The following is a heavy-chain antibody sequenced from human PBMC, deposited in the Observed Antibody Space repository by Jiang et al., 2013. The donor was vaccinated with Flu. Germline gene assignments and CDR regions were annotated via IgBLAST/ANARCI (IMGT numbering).Heavy chain of an antibody. Sequence: CKASGYTFTHYAINWVRHTPGQGLEWMGWINTKTANPTYAQGFTGRFVFSLDTSVSTTYLQISSLRAEDTAMYYCAREGEGGYYYYGMDVWGQGTTVAVSS. V-gene: IGHV7-4-1*02. D-gene: IGHD3-10*01. CDR3: AREGEGGYYYYGMDV. CDR2: INTKTANP. J-gene: IGHJ6*02. CDR1: GYTFTHYA.